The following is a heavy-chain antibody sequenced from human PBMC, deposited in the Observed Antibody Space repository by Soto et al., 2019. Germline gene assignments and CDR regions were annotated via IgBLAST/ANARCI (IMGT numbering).Heavy chain of an antibody. V-gene: IGHV1-69*08. CDR3: ARDIVVVVAATNYYYGMDV. Sequence: QVQLVQSGAEVKKPGSSVKVSCKASGGTFSSYTISWVRQAPGQGLEWMGRIIPILGIANYAQKFQGRVTITADKSTSTAYMELSSLRSEDTAVYYCARDIVVVVAATNYYYGMDVWGQGTTVTVSS. CDR1: GGTFSSYT. CDR2: IIPILGIA. J-gene: IGHJ6*02. D-gene: IGHD2-15*01.